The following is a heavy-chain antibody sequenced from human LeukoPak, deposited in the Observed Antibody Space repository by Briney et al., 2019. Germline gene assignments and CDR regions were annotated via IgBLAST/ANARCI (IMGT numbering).Heavy chain of an antibody. CDR2: IYNSGST. D-gene: IGHD5/OR15-5a*01. V-gene: IGHV4-59*01. J-gene: IGHJ4*02. CDR1: GGSFSGYY. CDR3: ARGRVYDSFDY. Sequence: SETLSLTCAVYGGSFSGYYWSWIRQPPGKGLEWIGYIYNSGSTNYNPSLKIRVTISGDTSKNQFSLKLSSVTAADTAVYYCARGRVYDSFDYWGQGTLVTVSS.